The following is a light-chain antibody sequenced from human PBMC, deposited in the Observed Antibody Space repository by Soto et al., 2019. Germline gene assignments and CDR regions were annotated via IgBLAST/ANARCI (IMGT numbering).Light chain of an antibody. Sequence: QSALTQPASVSGSPGQSITISCTGSSSDVGSNNLVSWYQQHPGKAPKLMIYEYSKRPSGVSNRFSGSKSGITASLTISGLQAEDEADYHCCSYAGSGTWVFGGGTKVTVL. V-gene: IGLV2-23*01. CDR3: CSYAGSGTWV. CDR1: SSDVGSNNL. CDR2: EYS. J-gene: IGLJ3*02.